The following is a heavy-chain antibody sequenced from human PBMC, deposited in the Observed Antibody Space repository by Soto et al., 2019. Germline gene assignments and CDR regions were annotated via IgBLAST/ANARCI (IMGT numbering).Heavy chain of an antibody. CDR3: ATYSGGYAPPQN. CDR2: ISSSGNSK. J-gene: IGHJ4*02. CDR1: GFTFSDYY. Sequence: QVQLVESGGGLVKPGGSLRLSCAASGFTFSDYYMSWIRQAPGKGLEWISYISSSGNSKYYADSVKGRFTISRDNAKNSVYLQMNGLRADDTAVYYCATYSGGYAPPQNWGQGTLVTVPS. D-gene: IGHD5-12*01. V-gene: IGHV3-11*01.